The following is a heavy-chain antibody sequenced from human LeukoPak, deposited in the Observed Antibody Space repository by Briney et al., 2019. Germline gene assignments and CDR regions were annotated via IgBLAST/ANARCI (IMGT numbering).Heavy chain of an antibody. V-gene: IGHV4-39*01. CDR1: GGSISSSSYN. CDR3: ARRHSGSYYGKHWFDP. CDR2: VYYSGGT. D-gene: IGHD1-26*01. J-gene: IGHJ5*02. Sequence: PSETLSLTCNVSGGSISSSSYNCGWIRQPPGKPLEWIGSVYYSGGTYYNPSLKSRVTISVDTSKNQFSLILNSVTAADTAVYYCARRHSGSYYGKHWFDPWGQGTLVTVSS.